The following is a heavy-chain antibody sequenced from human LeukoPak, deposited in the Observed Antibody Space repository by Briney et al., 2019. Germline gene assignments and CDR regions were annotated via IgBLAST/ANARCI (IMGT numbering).Heavy chain of an antibody. Sequence: PGGSLRLSCAASGFTFSSYEMNWVRQAPGKGLEWVSYISSSSSSISYADSVRGRFTISRDNAKNSLYLQMTSLRAEDTAVYYCARKGCFGGRCHDASDVWGQGTMVTVSS. V-gene: IGHV3-48*03. CDR1: GFTFSSYE. CDR3: ARKGCFGGRCHDASDV. J-gene: IGHJ3*01. D-gene: IGHD2-15*01. CDR2: ISSSSSSI.